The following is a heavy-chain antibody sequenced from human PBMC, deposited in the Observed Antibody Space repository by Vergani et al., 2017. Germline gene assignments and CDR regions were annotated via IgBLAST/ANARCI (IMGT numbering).Heavy chain of an antibody. J-gene: IGHJ3*02. CDR3: AKDGVLRYFDGLPPSGAFDI. CDR1: GFTFDDYA. V-gene: IGHV3-43D*03. CDR2: ISWDGGST. D-gene: IGHD3-9*01. Sequence: EVQLVESGGVVVQPGGSLRLSCAASGFTFDDYAMHWVRQAPGKGLEWVSLISWDGGSTYYADSVKGRFTISRDNSKNSLYLQMNSLRAEDTALYYCAKDGVLRYFDGLPPSGAFDIWGQGTMVTVSS.